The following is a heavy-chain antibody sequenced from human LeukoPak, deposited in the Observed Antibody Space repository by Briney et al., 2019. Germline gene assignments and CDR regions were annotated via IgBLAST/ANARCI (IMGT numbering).Heavy chain of an antibody. Sequence: ASVKVSCKASGYTFTGYYIQWVRQAAGQGLEWMGWVNPNSGGTKYAQKFQGRVTMTRDTSISTAYVELSRLRPDDTAIYYCARVAVAGTFEYYFDYWGQGSLVIVSS. V-gene: IGHV1-2*02. D-gene: IGHD6-19*01. CDR1: GYTFTGYY. J-gene: IGHJ4*02. CDR2: VNPNSGGT. CDR3: ARVAVAGTFEYYFDY.